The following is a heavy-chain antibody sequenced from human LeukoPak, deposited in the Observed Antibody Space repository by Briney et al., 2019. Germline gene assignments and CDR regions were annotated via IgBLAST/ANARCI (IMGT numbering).Heavy chain of an antibody. CDR3: ARVDYGDYSKDFDY. D-gene: IGHD4-17*01. V-gene: IGHV4-59*01. CDR2: IYYSGIT. J-gene: IGHJ4*02. Sequence: PSETLSLTCSASGGSLSNYYWSWIRQPPGKGLEWIGKIYYSGITRYSPSLESRVTISVDTSKDQFSLTLTSVTAADTAVYYCARVDYGDYSKDFDYWGQGILVTVSS. CDR1: GGSLSNYY.